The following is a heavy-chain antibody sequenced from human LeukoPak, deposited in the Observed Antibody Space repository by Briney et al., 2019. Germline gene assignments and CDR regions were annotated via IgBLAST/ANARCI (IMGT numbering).Heavy chain of an antibody. D-gene: IGHD5-12*01. J-gene: IGHJ6*04. CDR1: GASISSYY. Sequence: YPSETLSLTCTVSGASISSYYWSWIRQPPGKGLEWIGYIDNTESTNYNPSLKSRITISVDKSKNQFSLKLSSVTAADTAVYYCARMTYDPHGVDVWGKGTTVTVSS. CDR2: IDNTEST. V-gene: IGHV4-59*01. CDR3: ARMTYDPHGVDV.